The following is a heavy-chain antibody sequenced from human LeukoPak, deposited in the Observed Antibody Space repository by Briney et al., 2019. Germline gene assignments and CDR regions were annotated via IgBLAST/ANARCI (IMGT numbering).Heavy chain of an antibody. CDR1: GGSISSSSYY. J-gene: IGHJ4*02. V-gene: IGHV4-39*07. D-gene: IGHD6-13*01. CDR3: ARLSEESWYSSSQFFDY. CDR2: IYYSGST. Sequence: SETLSLTCTVSGGSISSSSYYWGWIRQPPGKGLEWIGSIYYSGSTYYNPSLKSRVTISVDTSKNQFSLKLSSVTAADTAVYYCARLSEESWYSSSQFFDYWGQGTLVTVSS.